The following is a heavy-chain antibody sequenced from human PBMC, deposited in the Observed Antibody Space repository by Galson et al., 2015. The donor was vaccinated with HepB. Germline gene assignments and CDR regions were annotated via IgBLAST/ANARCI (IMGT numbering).Heavy chain of an antibody. V-gene: IGHV1-18*04. D-gene: IGHD2-15*01. CDR1: GYTFTNHG. Sequence: SVKVSCKASGYTFTNHGIGWVRQAPGQGLEWMGWISAYNGNTNYAQKFRDRVTITTDTSTSTVYMELRSLRADDTAVYYCARVVVKWFDPWGQGTLVTVSS. CDR3: ARVVVKWFDP. CDR2: ISAYNGNT. J-gene: IGHJ5*02.